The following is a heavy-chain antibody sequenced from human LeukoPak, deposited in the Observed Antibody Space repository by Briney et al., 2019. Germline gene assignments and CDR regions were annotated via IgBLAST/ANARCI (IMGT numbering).Heavy chain of an antibody. CDR2: VNPFTGDT. Sequence: ASVKVSCMASGHALTGNDFYWVRQAPGQGLEYMGSVNPFTGDTNYAQKFQGRVTMTRDTSRNTAYMELSGLTSDDTAMYYCATRPRPVTIGPFDYWGQGTLVTVSS. J-gene: IGHJ4*02. D-gene: IGHD2-21*02. V-gene: IGHV1-2*02. CDR1: GHALTGND. CDR3: ATRPRPVTIGPFDY.